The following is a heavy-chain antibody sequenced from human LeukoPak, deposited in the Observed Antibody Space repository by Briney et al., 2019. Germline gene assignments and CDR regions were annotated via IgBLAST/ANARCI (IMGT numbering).Heavy chain of an antibody. J-gene: IGHJ5*02. CDR1: GFPFSSHA. V-gene: IGHV3-23*01. CDR2: ISNGKT. D-gene: IGHD2-15*01. CDR3: VRQAGYCAPVCVKTNWFDP. Sequence: GGSLRLSCAASGFPFSSHAMSWVRQPPGKGLEWVAAISNGKTYYADSVRGRFAISRDDSTNTVYLHMNSLRDEDTALYHCVRQAGYCAPVCVKTNWFDPWGQGTLVSVSS.